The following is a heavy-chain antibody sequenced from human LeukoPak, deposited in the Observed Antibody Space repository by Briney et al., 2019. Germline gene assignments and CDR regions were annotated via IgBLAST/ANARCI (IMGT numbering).Heavy chain of an antibody. V-gene: IGHV4-59*01. CDR2: IYYSGST. CDR3: ARGYDILTGYYIDY. J-gene: IGHJ4*02. Sequence: NPSETLSLTCTVSGGSISSYYWSWIRQPPGKGLEWIGYIYYSGSTNYNPSLKSRVTISVDTSKNQFSLKLSSVTAADTAVYYCARGYDILTGYYIDYWGQGTLVTVSS. D-gene: IGHD3-9*01. CDR1: GGSISSYY.